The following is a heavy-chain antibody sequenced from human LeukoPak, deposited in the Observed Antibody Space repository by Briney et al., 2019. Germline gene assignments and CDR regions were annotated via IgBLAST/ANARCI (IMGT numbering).Heavy chain of an antibody. CDR2: INTDGSST. Sequence: GGSLRLPCAASRFTFSSYWMHWVRQAPGKGLVWVSRINTDGSSTSYADSVKGRFTISRDNAKNTLYLQMNSLRAEDTAVYYCARTLYCSSTSCYTEVDYWGQGTLVTVSS. V-gene: IGHV3-74*01. D-gene: IGHD2-2*02. CDR1: RFTFSSYW. CDR3: ARTLYCSSTSCYTEVDY. J-gene: IGHJ4*02.